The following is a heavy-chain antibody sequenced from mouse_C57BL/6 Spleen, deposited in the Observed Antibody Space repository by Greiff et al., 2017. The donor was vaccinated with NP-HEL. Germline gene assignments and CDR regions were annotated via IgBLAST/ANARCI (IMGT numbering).Heavy chain of an antibody. Sequence: EVQRVESGGGLVKPGGSLKLSCAASGFTFSDYGMHWVRQAPEKGLEWVAYISSGSSTIYYADTVKGRFTISRDNAKNTLFLQMTSLRSEDTAMYYCARLIYYYGSSDWYFDVWGTRTTVTVSS. CDR1: GFTFSDYG. CDR3: ARLIYYYGSSDWYFDV. CDR2: ISSGSSTI. D-gene: IGHD1-1*01. V-gene: IGHV5-17*01. J-gene: IGHJ1*03.